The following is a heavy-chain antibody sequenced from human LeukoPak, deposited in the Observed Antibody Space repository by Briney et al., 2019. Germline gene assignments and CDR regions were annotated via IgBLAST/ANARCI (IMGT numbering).Heavy chain of an antibody. CDR3: AKGYYDSLDAFDI. J-gene: IGHJ3*02. V-gene: IGHV3-21*01. CDR2: ISSSSSYI. D-gene: IGHD3-22*01. Sequence: GGSLRLSCAASRFTFSSYSMNWVRQAPGKGLEWVSSISSSSSYIYYADSVKGRFTISRDNAKNSLYLQMNSLRAEDTAVYYCAKGYYDSLDAFDIWGQGTMVTVSS. CDR1: RFTFSSYS.